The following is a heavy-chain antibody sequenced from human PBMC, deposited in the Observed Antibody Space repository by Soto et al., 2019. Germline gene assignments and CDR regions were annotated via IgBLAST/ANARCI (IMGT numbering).Heavy chain of an antibody. J-gene: IGHJ6*03. D-gene: IGHD6-13*01. Sequence: SETLSLTCTVSGGSISSYYWSWIRRPPGKGLEWIGYIYYSGSTNYNPSLKSRVTISVDTSKNQFSLKLSSVTAADTAVYYCARGKKQLGYYYYYMDVWGKGTTVTVSS. CDR2: IYYSGST. CDR1: GGSISSYY. CDR3: ARGKKQLGYYYYYMDV. V-gene: IGHV4-59*01.